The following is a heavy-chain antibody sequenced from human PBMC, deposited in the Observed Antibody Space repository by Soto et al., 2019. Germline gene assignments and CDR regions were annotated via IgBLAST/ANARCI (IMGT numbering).Heavy chain of an antibody. CDR3: AIGSWSGEVFDI. D-gene: IGHD2-21*01. V-gene: IGHV1-69*02. CDR2: IIPMLGIA. CDR1: GGTFSTYS. Sequence: QVQLVQSGAEVKKPGSSVKVSCKDSGGTFSTYSMFWVRQAPGQGLEWMGRIIPMLGIANHAQRFQDRVTITADKSPATAHMELSSLRSEATAIDYCAIGSWSGEVFDIWGQGTMVTVSS. J-gene: IGHJ3*02.